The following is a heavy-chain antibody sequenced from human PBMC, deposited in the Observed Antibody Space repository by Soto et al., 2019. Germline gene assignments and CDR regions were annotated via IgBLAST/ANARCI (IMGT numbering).Heavy chain of an antibody. CDR1: GFTFSSYS. J-gene: IGHJ4*02. CDR3: ARESEDLTSNFDY. CDR2: ISSTTNYI. Sequence: PGGFLRLSCAASGFTFSSYSMNWVRQAPGKGLEWVSSISSTTNYIYYGDSMKGRFTISRDNAKNSLYLEMNSLRAEDTAVYYCARESEDLTSNFDYWGQGTLVTVSS. V-gene: IGHV3-21*06.